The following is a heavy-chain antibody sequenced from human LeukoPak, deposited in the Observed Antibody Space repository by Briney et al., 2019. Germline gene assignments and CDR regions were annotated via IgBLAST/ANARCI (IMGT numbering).Heavy chain of an antibody. Sequence: GGSLRLSCTASGFTLSSYEMSWIRQAPGKGLEWVSAISDSGNTYHADSVKGRFTISRDSSKNTLFLQMNRLRPEDAAVYYCAKAPVTTCRGAYCYPFDYWGQGTLVTVSS. D-gene: IGHD2-21*01. V-gene: IGHV3-23*01. CDR1: GFTLSSYE. CDR3: AKAPVTTCRGAYCYPFDY. J-gene: IGHJ4*02. CDR2: ISDSGNT.